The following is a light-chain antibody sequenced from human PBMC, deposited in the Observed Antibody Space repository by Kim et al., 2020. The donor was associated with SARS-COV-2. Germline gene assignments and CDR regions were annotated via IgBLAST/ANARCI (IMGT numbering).Light chain of an antibody. V-gene: IGKV1-39*01. CDR1: QSINAY. Sequence: DIQMTQSPSSLAASVGGRVTITCRASQSINAYLNWYQQKPGKAPKLLIYAASTLQSGVPSRFSGSGSGTDFTLTINSLQTEDFATYYCQQSHTAPLLTFGGGTKVDIK. J-gene: IGKJ4*01. CDR2: AAS. CDR3: QQSHTAPLLT.